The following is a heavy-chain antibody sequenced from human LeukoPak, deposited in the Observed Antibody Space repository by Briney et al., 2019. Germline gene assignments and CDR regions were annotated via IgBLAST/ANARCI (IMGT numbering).Heavy chain of an antibody. Sequence: GGSLRLSCAASGFTVSSNYMSWVRQAPGKGLEWVSVIYSGGSTYYADSVKGRFTISRDNSKNTLHLQMNSLRAEDTAVYYCARDYYDSSGYSIPWGQGTLVTVSS. J-gene: IGHJ5*02. D-gene: IGHD3-22*01. CDR3: ARDYYDSSGYSIP. V-gene: IGHV3-53*01. CDR2: IYSGGST. CDR1: GFTVSSNY.